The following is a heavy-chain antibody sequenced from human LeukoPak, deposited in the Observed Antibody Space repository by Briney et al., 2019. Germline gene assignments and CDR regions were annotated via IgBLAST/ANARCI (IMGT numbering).Heavy chain of an antibody. CDR1: GFTFSSYW. V-gene: IGHV3-53*01. Sequence: QSGGSLRLSCAASGFTFSSYWMSWVRQAPGKGLEWVSVIYSGGSTYYADSVKGRFTISRDNSKNTLHLQMNSLRAEDTAVYYCARAAVTTRWFDPWGQGTLVTVSS. CDR2: IYSGGST. D-gene: IGHD4-17*01. J-gene: IGHJ5*02. CDR3: ARAAVTTRWFDP.